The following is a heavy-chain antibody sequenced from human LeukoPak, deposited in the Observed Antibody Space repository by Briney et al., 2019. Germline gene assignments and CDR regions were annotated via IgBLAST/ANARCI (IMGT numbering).Heavy chain of an antibody. V-gene: IGHV3-33*01. CDR3: GRDVFRYSSGWSVYCFDP. D-gene: IGHD6-19*01. J-gene: IGHJ5*02. CDR2: IWYDGSNK. CDR1: GFTFSSYG. Sequence: PGGSRRLARAADGFTFSSYGMYWVRPAPGKGLEWVAVIWYDGSNKYYGDSVKGRFTISRDNSKNTLYLQMISLRAEAMAVYYCGRDVFRYSSGWSVYCFDPWGQGTLVTVSS.